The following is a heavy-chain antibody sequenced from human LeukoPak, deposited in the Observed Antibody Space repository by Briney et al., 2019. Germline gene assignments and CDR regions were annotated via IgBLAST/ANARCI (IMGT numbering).Heavy chain of an antibody. D-gene: IGHD3-16*01. J-gene: IGHJ2*01. CDR3: AKGDQGAHWYFDL. V-gene: IGHV3-30*18. CDR2: ISYDGSNK. Sequence: GGSLRLSCAASGSTFSSYSMNWVRQAPGKGLEWVAVISYDGSNKYYADSVKGRFTISRDNSKNTLYLQMNSLRAEDTAVYYCAKGDQGAHWYFDLWGRGTLVTVSS. CDR1: GSTFSSYS.